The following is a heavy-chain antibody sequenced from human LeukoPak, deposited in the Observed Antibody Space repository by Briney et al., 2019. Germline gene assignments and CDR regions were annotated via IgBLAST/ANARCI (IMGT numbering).Heavy chain of an antibody. D-gene: IGHD3-10*01. CDR3: ARERSMVRGLSWLDP. Sequence: SETLSLTCTVSGGSISNYYWSWIRQPPGKGLEWIGYIYYSGSTNYNPSLKSRVTISVDTSKNQFSLKLSSVTAADTAVYYCARERSMVRGLSWLDPWGQGTLVTVSS. J-gene: IGHJ5*02. V-gene: IGHV4-59*01. CDR2: IYYSGST. CDR1: GGSISNYY.